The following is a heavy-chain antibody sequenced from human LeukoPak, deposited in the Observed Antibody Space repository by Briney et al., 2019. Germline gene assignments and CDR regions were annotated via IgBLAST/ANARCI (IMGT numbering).Heavy chain of an antibody. CDR2: IYSGGST. V-gene: IGHV3-66*01. J-gene: IGHJ4*02. CDR3: AREGYYDSSGYYEIDY. Sequence: GGSLRLSCAASGFTVSSNYMSWVRQAPGKGLEWVSVIYSGGSTYYADSVKGGFTISRDNSKNTLYLQMNSLRAEDTAVYYCAREGYYDSSGYYEIDYWGQGTLVTVSS. CDR1: GFTVSSNY. D-gene: IGHD3-22*01.